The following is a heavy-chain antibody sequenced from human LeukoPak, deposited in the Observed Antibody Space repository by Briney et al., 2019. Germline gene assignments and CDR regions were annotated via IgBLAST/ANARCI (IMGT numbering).Heavy chain of an antibody. Sequence: SQTLSPTCAISGDSVSSNSAAWNWIRQSPSRGLEWLGRTYYRSKWYNDYAVSVKSRINITPDTSKNQFSLQLNSVTPEDTAVYYCARGAYGSGSYYYYYGMDVWGQGTTVTVS. J-gene: IGHJ6*02. V-gene: IGHV6-1*01. CDR3: ARGAYGSGSYYYYYGMDV. CDR2: TYYRSKWYN. CDR1: GDSVSSNSAA. D-gene: IGHD3-10*01.